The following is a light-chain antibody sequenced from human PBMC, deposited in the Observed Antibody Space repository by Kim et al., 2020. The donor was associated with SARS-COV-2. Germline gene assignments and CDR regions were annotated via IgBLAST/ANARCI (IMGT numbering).Light chain of an antibody. CDR1: QGISTA. Sequence: AIQLTQSPSSLSASVGDRVTITCRASQGISTALAWYQKKPGKAPKLLIYDASSSESGVPSRFSGSGSGTDFTLTISSLQPEDFGTYFCQRFNNLFTFGQGTRLEIK. CDR3: QRFNNLFT. CDR2: DAS. J-gene: IGKJ5*01. V-gene: IGKV1D-13*01.